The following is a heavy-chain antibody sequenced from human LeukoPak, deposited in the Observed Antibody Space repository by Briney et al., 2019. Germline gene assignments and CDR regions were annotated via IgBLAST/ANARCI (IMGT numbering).Heavy chain of an antibody. D-gene: IGHD3-10*01. Sequence: ASVKVSCKAFGYGFTSYYIHWVRQAPGQGLEWMGIINPSVGGTTYARKFQGRVTMTRDTSTSTVYMELSSLRSEDTAVYYCARHGSGRYYPAEGRVDYWGQGSLVTVSS. V-gene: IGHV1-46*03. J-gene: IGHJ4*02. CDR1: GYGFTSYY. CDR3: ARHGSGRYYPAEGRVDY. CDR2: INPSVGGT.